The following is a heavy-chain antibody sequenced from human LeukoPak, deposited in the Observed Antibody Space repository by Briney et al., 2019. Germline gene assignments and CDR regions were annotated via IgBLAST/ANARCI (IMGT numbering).Heavy chain of an antibody. CDR3: ARLRYFVWSQDY. CDR2: INAGNGNT. J-gene: IGHJ4*02. V-gene: IGHV1-3*01. Sequence: ASVKVSCKASGYTFTSYAMHWVRQAPGQRLEWMGWINAGNGNTKYSQKFQGRVTITADESTSTAYMELSSLRSEDTAVYYCARLRYFVWSQDYWGQGTLVTVSS. CDR1: GYTFTSYA. D-gene: IGHD3-9*01.